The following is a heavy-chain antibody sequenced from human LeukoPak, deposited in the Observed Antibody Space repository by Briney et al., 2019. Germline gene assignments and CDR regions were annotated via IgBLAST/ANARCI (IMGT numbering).Heavy chain of an antibody. Sequence: SETLSLTCTVSGGSISSSSYYWGWIRQPPGKGLEWIGSIYYSGSTYYNPSLKSRVTISVDTSKNQFSLKLSSVTAADTAVYYCARQFLKVAAGHNIWFDPWGQGTLVTVSS. J-gene: IGHJ5*02. D-gene: IGHD6-19*01. CDR2: IYYSGST. V-gene: IGHV4-39*01. CDR1: GGSISSSSYY. CDR3: ARQFLKVAAGHNIWFDP.